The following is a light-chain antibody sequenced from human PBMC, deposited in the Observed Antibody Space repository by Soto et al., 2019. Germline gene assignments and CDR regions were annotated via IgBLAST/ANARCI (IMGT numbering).Light chain of an antibody. CDR2: SNN. V-gene: IGLV1-44*01. Sequence: QSVLTQPPSASGTPGQRVTISCSGSSSNIGNNTVNWYQQVPGTAPKLLIYSNNRLPSGVPYRFSGSKSGTSASLAISGLQSADEADYYCAAWDDSLNGPVFGGGTKLTVL. CDR3: AAWDDSLNGPV. CDR1: SSNIGNNT. J-gene: IGLJ3*02.